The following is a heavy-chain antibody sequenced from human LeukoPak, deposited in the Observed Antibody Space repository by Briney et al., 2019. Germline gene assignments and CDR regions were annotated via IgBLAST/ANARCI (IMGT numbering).Heavy chain of an antibody. D-gene: IGHD3-22*01. Sequence: SETLSLTCAVYGGSFRGYYWRWVRHPPREGLGWGGEIKHIGSTNYNPPLKSRVTISVDTSKNQFSLKLSSVTAADTAVYYCARNSSSGFDYWGQGTLITVSS. CDR2: IKHIGST. CDR3: ARNSSSGFDY. V-gene: IGHV4-34*01. J-gene: IGHJ4*02. CDR1: GGSFRGYY.